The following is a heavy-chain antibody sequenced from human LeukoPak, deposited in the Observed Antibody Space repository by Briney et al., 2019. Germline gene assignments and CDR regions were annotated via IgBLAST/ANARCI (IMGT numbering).Heavy chain of an antibody. CDR1: GYTFTSYY. J-gene: IGHJ1*01. CDR3: ARTNSSGWPPNEYFQH. D-gene: IGHD6-19*01. Sequence: ASVKVSCKASGYTFTSYYMHWVRQAPRQGLEWMGIINPSGGSTSYAQKFQCRVTMTRDTSTSTVYMELSSLRSEDTAVYYCARTNSSGWPPNEYFQHWGQGTLVTVSS. V-gene: IGHV1-46*01. CDR2: INPSGGST.